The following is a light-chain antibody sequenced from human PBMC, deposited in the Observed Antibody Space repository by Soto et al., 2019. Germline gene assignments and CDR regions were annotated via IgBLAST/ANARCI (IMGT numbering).Light chain of an antibody. Sequence: DILLTQSPATLSLSPGERATLSCRASQSVGSSLAWYQQKPGQAPRLLINDASNRATGIPARFSGSGSGTDFTLTISSLEPEDFAVYYCQQRSNWPITFGQGTRLEI. CDR2: DAS. CDR1: QSVGSS. CDR3: QQRSNWPIT. J-gene: IGKJ5*01. V-gene: IGKV3-11*01.